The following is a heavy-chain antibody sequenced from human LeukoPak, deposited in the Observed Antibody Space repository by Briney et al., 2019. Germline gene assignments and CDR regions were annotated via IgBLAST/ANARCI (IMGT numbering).Heavy chain of an antibody. CDR3: ARDGPSMSIQH. D-gene: IGHD6-6*01. V-gene: IGHV3-21*01. CDR2: ISSSSSYI. J-gene: IGHJ1*01. CDR1: GFTFSSYS. Sequence: PGGSLRLSCAASGFTFSSYSMNWVRQAPGKGLEWVSSISSSSSYIYYADSVKGRFTISRDSSKNTLYLQMNSLRAEETAVYYCARDGPSMSIQHWGQGTLVTVSS.